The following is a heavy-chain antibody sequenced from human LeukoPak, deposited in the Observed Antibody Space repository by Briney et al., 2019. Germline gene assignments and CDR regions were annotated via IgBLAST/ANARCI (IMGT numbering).Heavy chain of an antibody. Sequence: GGSLRLSCAASGFTFSSYAMSWVRQAPGKGLEWASAISGSGGSTYYADSVKGRFTISRDNSKNTLYLQMNSLRAEDTAVYYCAKDKLRYFDWLLGALDYWGQGTLVTVSS. CDR1: GFTFSSYA. J-gene: IGHJ4*02. D-gene: IGHD3-9*01. V-gene: IGHV3-23*01. CDR3: AKDKLRYFDWLLGALDY. CDR2: ISGSGGST.